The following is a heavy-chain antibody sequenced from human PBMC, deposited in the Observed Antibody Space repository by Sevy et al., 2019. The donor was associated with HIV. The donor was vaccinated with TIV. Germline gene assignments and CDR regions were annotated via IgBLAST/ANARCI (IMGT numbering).Heavy chain of an antibody. CDR3: AKEGYYDYIWGSYRYFNDY. J-gene: IGHJ4*02. CDR1: GFTFSNYW. Sequence: GGSLRLSCAASGFTFSNYWMTWVRQAPGKGLEWVAHIKQDGSEKHYVDSLKGRFTISKDNSKNSVYLQMNSLSAEDTAVYFCAKEGYYDYIWGSYRYFNDYWGQGTLVTVSS. V-gene: IGHV3-7*03. CDR2: IKQDGSEK. D-gene: IGHD3-16*02.